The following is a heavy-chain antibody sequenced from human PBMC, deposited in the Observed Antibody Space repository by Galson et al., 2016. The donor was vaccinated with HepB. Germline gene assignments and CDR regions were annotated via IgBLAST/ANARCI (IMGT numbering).Heavy chain of an antibody. D-gene: IGHD2/OR15-2a*01. J-gene: IGHJ4*02. CDR2: DSMDGRRK. V-gene: IGHV3-30*18. CDR1: GFIFSNYG. CDR3: AKRHEYCPPVGCWVDY. Sequence: SLRLSCAGSGFIFSNYGMHWVRQAPGKGLEWVAADSMDGRRKFYADSVKGRFTISRDNSNNMLFLQMNSLRADDTAVYYCAKRHEYCPPVGCWVDYWGQGTLVSVSS.